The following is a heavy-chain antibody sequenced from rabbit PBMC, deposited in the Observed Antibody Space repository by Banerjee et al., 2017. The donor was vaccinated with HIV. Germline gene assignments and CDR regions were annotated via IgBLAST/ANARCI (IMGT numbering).Heavy chain of an antibody. J-gene: IGHJ4*01. CDR1: GFTISSSYY. Sequence: QEQLEESGGGLVQPEGSLTLTCTASGFTISSSYYMCWVRQAPGEGLELITCILASSGSAYYASWAKGRFTISKTSSTTVTLQMTSLTAADTATYFCARVTGSVWGVGFGLWGPGTLVTVS. V-gene: IGHV1S45*01. D-gene: IGHD4-1*01. CDR2: ILASSGSA. CDR3: ARVTGSVWGVGFGL.